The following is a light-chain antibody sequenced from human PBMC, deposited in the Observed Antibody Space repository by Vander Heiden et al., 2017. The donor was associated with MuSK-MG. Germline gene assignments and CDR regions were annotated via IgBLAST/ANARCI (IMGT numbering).Light chain of an antibody. J-gene: IGKJ4*01. V-gene: IGKV1-5*03. Sequence: DIQMTQSPSTLSASVGDRVTITCRASQSINNWLAWFQQKPGNAPRLLIYKASNLESGVPSRFSGSSFGTEFTLTISSLQPDDFATYHCQQYEAYPLTFGGGTKVEI. CDR3: QQYEAYPLT. CDR2: KAS. CDR1: QSINNW.